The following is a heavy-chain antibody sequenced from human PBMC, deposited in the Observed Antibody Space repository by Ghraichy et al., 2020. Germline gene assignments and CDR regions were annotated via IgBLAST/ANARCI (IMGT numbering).Heavy chain of an antibody. CDR1: GFSVDDYG. D-gene: IGHD3-10*01. CDR2: INCNGDYT. Sequence: GESLNISCAASGFSVDDYGMSWVRQAPGKGLEWVSGINCNGDYTRYVDSVKGRFTISRDNAKNSLYLEMNSLRVEDTALYHCARGFGTGSTLDHWGQGTLVTVSS. V-gene: IGHV3-20*01. J-gene: IGHJ4*02. CDR3: ARGFGTGSTLDH.